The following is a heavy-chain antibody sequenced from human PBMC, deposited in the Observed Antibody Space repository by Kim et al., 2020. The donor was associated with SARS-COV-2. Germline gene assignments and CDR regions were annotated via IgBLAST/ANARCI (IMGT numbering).Heavy chain of an antibody. Sequence: GGSLRLSCAASGFTFSNYAMTSVRQAPGKGLEWVSAISGSAERTYYADSVKGRFTISRDNSKNTVYLQMNSLRVEDTAVYYCALNWNADYWGQGTLVTVS. D-gene: IGHD1-20*01. CDR3: ALNWNADY. CDR1: GFTFSNYA. CDR2: ISGSAERT. J-gene: IGHJ4*02. V-gene: IGHV3-23*01.